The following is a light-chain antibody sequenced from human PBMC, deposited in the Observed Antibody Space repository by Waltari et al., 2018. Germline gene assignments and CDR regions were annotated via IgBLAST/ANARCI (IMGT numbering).Light chain of an antibody. CDR3: HLYGSART. CDR1: QSVTNNY. CDR2: GVS. V-gene: IGKV3-20*01. J-gene: IGKJ4*01. Sequence: EIVMTQSPATLSVSPGERATLSCRASQSVTNNYLAWYQQQPGQAPRLLIYGVSSRATGIPDRFSGSGSGTDFTLTIGRLEPEDSAVYFCHLYGSARTFGGGTRVEIK.